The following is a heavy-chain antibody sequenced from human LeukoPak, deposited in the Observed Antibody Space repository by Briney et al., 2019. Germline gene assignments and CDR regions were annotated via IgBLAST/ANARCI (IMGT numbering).Heavy chain of an antibody. D-gene: IGHD4-17*01. CDR1: GGSFSGYY. CDR2: INHSGST. J-gene: IGHJ4*02. V-gene: IGHV4-34*01. CDR3: ARGGLLNGDYEFDY. Sequence: SETLSLTCAVDGGSFSGYYWSWIRQPPGKGLEWIGEINHSGSTNYNPSLKNRVTISVDTSKNQFSRKLSSVTAADTAVYYCARGGLLNGDYEFDYWGQGTLVTVSS.